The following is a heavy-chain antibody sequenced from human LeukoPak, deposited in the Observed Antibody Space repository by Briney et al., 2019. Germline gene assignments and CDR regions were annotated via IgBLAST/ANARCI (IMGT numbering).Heavy chain of an antibody. D-gene: IGHD3-10*01. Sequence: GGSLRLSCAASGFTVSNNYMNWVRQAPGKGLEWVAVISYDGSNKYYADSAKGRFTISRDNSKNTLYLQMNSLRAEDTAVYYCASHPQVRGVIITPPLDYWGQGTLVTVSS. V-gene: IGHV3-30-3*01. CDR1: GFTVSNNY. CDR3: ASHPQVRGVIITPPLDY. J-gene: IGHJ4*02. CDR2: ISYDGSNK.